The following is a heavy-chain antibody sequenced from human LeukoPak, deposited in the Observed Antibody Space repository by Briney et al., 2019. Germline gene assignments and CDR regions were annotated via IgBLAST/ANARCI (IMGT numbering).Heavy chain of an antibody. CDR1: GFTFSSYA. Sequence: GGSLRLSCAASGFTFSSYAMNWVRQAPGKGLEWVSAISGSGGATYYADSVKGRFTMSRDNSKNSLYLQMNSLRAEDTAVYYCAKGAYYHGSGRYFDYWGQETLVTVSS. J-gene: IGHJ4*02. CDR2: ISGSGGAT. CDR3: AKGAYYHGSGRYFDY. D-gene: IGHD3-10*01. V-gene: IGHV3-23*01.